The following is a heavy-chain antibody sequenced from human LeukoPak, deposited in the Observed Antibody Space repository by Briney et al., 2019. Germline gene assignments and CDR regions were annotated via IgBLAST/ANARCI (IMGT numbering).Heavy chain of an antibody. D-gene: IGHD3-10*01. CDR3: ARAESYYYGSGSRRRVYFDY. V-gene: IGHV4-38-2*02. CDR2: IYHSGYT. J-gene: IGHJ4*02. Sequence: SETLSLTCTVSGYSISSGYYWDWIRQPPGKGLEWIGSIYHSGYTYYNPSLKSRVTISVDTSKNQFSLKLSSVTAADTAVYYCARAESYYYGSGSRRRVYFDYWGQGTLVTVSS. CDR1: GYSISSGYY.